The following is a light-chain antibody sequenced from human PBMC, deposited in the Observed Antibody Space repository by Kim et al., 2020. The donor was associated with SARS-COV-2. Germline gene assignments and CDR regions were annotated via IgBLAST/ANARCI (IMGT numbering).Light chain of an antibody. J-gene: IGKJ1*01. Sequence: VYPGERATLSCRASQSVNTMLAWYQQKPGQAPRLLIYGASTRATGISTRFSGGGSGTEFTLTISSLQSEDSAVYYCQKYYDWPLAFGQGTKVEIK. CDR1: QSVNTM. CDR3: QKYYDWPLA. CDR2: GAS. V-gene: IGKV3-15*01.